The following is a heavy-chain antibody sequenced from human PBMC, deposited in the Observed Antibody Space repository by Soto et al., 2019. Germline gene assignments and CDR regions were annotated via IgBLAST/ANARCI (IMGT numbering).Heavy chain of an antibody. D-gene: IGHD6-6*01. Sequence: GGSLRLSCAASGFTFSSYAMSWVRQAPGKGLEWVSAISGSGGSTYYADSVKGRFTISRDNSKNTLYLQMNSLRAEDTAVYYCAKGGHWGHRVAARLNFDYWGQGTLVTVSS. CDR1: GFTFSSYA. CDR2: ISGSGGST. J-gene: IGHJ4*02. V-gene: IGHV3-23*01. CDR3: AKGGHWGHRVAARLNFDY.